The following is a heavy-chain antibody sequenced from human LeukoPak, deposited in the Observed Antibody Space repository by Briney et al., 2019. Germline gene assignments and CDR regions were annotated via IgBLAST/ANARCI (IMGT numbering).Heavy chain of an antibody. CDR2: IKQDGSEK. J-gene: IGHJ4*02. D-gene: IGHD3-3*01. Sequence: GGSLRLSCAASRFTFSSYWMSWVRQAPGKGLDWVANIKQDGSEKYYVDSVKGRFTISRDNAKNSLYLQMNSLRAEDTAVYYCARGMGYDFWSGYYDYWGQGTLVTVSS. CDR1: RFTFSSYW. V-gene: IGHV3-7*01. CDR3: ARGMGYDFWSGYYDY.